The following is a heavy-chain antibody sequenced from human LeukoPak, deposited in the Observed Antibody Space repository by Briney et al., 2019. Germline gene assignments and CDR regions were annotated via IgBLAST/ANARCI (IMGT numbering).Heavy chain of an antibody. CDR3: AKSVSNRPQYYFDY. CDR2: ISGSGGST. D-gene: IGHD1-14*01. V-gene: IGHV3-23*01. CDR1: GFTFTSYA. J-gene: IGHJ4*02. Sequence: GGSLRLSCAASGFTFTSYAMSWVRQAPGKGLEGVSAISGSGGSTYYADSVKGRFTISRDNSKNTLYLQMNSLRAEDTAVYYCAKSVSNRPQYYFDYWGQGTLVTVSS.